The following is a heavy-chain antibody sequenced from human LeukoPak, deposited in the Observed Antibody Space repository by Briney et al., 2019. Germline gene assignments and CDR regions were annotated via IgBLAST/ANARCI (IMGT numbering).Heavy chain of an antibody. CDR2: IGRSGGST. D-gene: IGHD2-2*02. Sequence: GGSLRLSCAASGFTVSSNYMSWVRQAPGKGLEWVSAIGRSGGSTYYADSVKGRFTMSRDNSKNTLSLQMNSLRAEDTAVYYCAKAPDCNSASCYTAIDYWGQGTLVTVSS. V-gene: IGHV3-23*01. CDR3: AKAPDCNSASCYTAIDY. J-gene: IGHJ4*02. CDR1: GFTVSSNY.